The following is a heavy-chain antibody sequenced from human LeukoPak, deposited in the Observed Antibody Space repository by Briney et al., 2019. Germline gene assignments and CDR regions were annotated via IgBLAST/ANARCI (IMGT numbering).Heavy chain of an antibody. Sequence: GGSLRLSCAASGFTFSSYGMHWVRQAPGKGLEWMAFIRYDGSNKYYADSVRGRFTISRDNSKNTLYLQMNSLRAEDTAVYYCAKDRPQWHQLGYYFDYWGQGTLVTVSS. CDR1: GFTFSSYG. D-gene: IGHD6-13*01. CDR3: AKDRPQWHQLGYYFDY. CDR2: IRYDGSNK. V-gene: IGHV3-30*02. J-gene: IGHJ4*02.